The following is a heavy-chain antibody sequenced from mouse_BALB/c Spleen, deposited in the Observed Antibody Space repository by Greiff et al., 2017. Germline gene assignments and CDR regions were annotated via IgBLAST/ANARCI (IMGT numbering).Heavy chain of an antibody. D-gene: IGHD4-1*01. CDR3: ARRGTGPFDY. CDR2: IDPSDSET. J-gene: IGHJ2*01. CDR1: GYSFTSYW. V-gene: IGHV1S126*01. Sequence: VQVVESGPQLVRPGASVKISCKASGYSFTSYWMHWVKQRPGQGLEWIGMIDPSDSETRLNQKFKDKATLTVDKSSSTAYMQLSSPTSEDSAVYYCARRGTGPFDYWGQGTTLTVSS.